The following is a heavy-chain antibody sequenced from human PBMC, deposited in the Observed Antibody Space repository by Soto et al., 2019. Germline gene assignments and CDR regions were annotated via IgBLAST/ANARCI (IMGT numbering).Heavy chain of an antibody. Sequence: QVQLVQSGAEVKKPGASVKVSCKASGYTFTNYAIHWVRQAPGQRLEWMGWIIPGNVDTKYSQRFQGRVTITRDTSASTVYMELSSLRSEDMAVYYCAKDVRNDYVWGTYRNLFDSWGQGTLVTVSS. D-gene: IGHD3-16*02. CDR3: AKDVRNDYVWGTYRNLFDS. J-gene: IGHJ4*02. CDR2: IIPGNVDT. V-gene: IGHV1-3*01. CDR1: GYTFTNYA.